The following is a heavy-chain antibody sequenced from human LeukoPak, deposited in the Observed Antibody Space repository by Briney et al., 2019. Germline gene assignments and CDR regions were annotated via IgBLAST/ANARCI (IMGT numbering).Heavy chain of an antibody. CDR1: GFTFSSYA. D-gene: IGHD3-9*01. CDR3: ARSPTYYDTKPFDY. J-gene: IGHJ4*02. CDR2: ISYDGSNK. Sequence: GGSLILSCAASGFTFSSYAMHWVRQAPGKGLEWVAVISYDGSNKYYADSVKGRFTISRDNSKNTLYLQMNSLRAEDTAVYYCARSPTYYDTKPFDYWGQGTLVTVSS. V-gene: IGHV3-30*01.